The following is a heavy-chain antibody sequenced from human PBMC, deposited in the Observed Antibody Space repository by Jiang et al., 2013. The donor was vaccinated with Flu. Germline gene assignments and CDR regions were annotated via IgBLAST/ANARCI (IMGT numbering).Heavy chain of an antibody. CDR2: IYAGDSDT. CDR3: ATPTVGSSGYYYGAFDV. CDR1: EYTFTNYW. D-gene: IGHD3-3*01. J-gene: IGHJ3*01. Sequence: GAEVKKPGESLKISCKGSEYTFTNYWIAWVRQMPGKGLEWMGIIYAGDSDTRYSPSFQGQVTISVDKSITTAYLQWNSLKASDTAMYYCATPTVGSSGYYYGAFDVWGQGTRVTVSP. V-gene: IGHV5-51*01.